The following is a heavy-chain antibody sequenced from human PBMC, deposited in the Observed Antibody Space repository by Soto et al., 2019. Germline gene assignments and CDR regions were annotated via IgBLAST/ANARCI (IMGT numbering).Heavy chain of an antibody. Sequence: PGGSLRLSCAASGFTFSSYAMNWVRQAPWKGLEWVSSIGGSGGSTYYADSVKGRFTISRDNSKNTLYLQMNSLRAEDTALYYCATGGNYDFWSGSTYYMDVWGKGTSVTVSS. CDR2: IGGSGGST. D-gene: IGHD3-3*01. J-gene: IGHJ6*03. CDR1: GFTFSSYA. CDR3: ATGGNYDFWSGSTYYMDV. V-gene: IGHV3-23*01.